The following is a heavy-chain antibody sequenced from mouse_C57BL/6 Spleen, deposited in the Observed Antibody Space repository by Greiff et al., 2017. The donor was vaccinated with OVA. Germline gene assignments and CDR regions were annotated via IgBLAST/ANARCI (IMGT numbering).Heavy chain of an antibody. CDR3: AILPSFDY. J-gene: IGHJ2*01. CDR1: GFTFSSYG. Sequence: EVKLMESGGDLVKPGGSLKLSCAASGFTFSSYGMSWVRQTPDKRLEWVATISSGGSYTYYPASVKGRFTISRDNAKNTLYLQMSSLKSEDTAMYYCAILPSFDYWGQGTTLTVSS. CDR2: ISSGGSYT. V-gene: IGHV5-6*01.